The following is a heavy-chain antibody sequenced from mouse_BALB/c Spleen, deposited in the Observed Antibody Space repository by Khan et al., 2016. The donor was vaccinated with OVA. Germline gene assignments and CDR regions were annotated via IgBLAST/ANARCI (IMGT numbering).Heavy chain of an antibody. CDR2: IWGGGGT. V-gene: IGHV2-6-4*01. CDR3: ARAYYRYDGYYAMDY. CDR1: GFSLSRYN. D-gene: IGHD2-14*01. Sequence: QVQLKESGPGLVAPSQSLSITCTVSGFSLSRYNIHWVRQPPGKGLEWLGMIWGGGGTDYNSTLKIRLSISKDNSKSQVFLKMNILQTDDTAMYYCARAYYRYDGYYAMDYWGQGTSVTVSS. J-gene: IGHJ4*01.